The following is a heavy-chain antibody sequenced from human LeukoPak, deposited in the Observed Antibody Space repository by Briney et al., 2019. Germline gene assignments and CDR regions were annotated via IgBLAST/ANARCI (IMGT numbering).Heavy chain of an antibody. J-gene: IGHJ4*02. CDR1: GYTFTSYA. V-gene: IGHV7-4-1*02. CDR2: INTNTGNP. Sequence: ASVKVSCKASGYTFTSYAMNWVRQAPGQGLEWMGWINTNTGNPTYAQGFTGRFVFSLDTSVSTAYLQISSLKAEDTAVYYCARDRVRWSSGSYLRFDYWGQGTLVTVSS. CDR3: ARDRVRWSSGSYLRFDY. D-gene: IGHD3-10*01.